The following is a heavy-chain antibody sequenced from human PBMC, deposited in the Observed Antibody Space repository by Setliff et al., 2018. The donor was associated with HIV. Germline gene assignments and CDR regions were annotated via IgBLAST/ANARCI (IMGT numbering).Heavy chain of an antibody. CDR3: AREGYDSSGYYSSGGMDV. CDR1: GYTFTAYG. V-gene: IGHV1-18*01. D-gene: IGHD3-22*01. J-gene: IGHJ6*02. CDR2: ISTYNGNT. Sequence: GASVKVSCKPSGYTFTAYGLSWVRQAPGQGLEWMGWISTYNGNTDYARNLQGRLTMTTDTSTSTAFMELRSLRSDDTAVYYCAREGYDSSGYYSSGGMDVWGQGTTVTVSS.